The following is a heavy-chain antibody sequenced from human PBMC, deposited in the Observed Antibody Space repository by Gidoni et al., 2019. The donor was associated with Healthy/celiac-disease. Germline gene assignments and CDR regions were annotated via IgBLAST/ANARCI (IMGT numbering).Heavy chain of an antibody. CDR3: AKVGNIVATIRPIAHAFDI. J-gene: IGHJ3*02. CDR1: GFTFRRRA. V-gene: IGHV3-23*01. D-gene: IGHD5-12*01. Sequence: VQTFVSGGGFVKPWGSLGLSPAGSGFTFRRRAIRWVRQAPGKGLEWVSAISGSGGSTYYADSVKGRFTISRDNSKNTLYLQMNSLRAEDTAVYYCAKVGNIVATIRPIAHAFDIWGQGTMVTVSS. CDR2: ISGSGGST.